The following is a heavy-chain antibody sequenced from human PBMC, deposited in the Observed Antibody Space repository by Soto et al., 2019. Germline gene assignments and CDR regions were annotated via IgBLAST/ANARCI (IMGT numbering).Heavy chain of an antibody. D-gene: IGHD3-22*01. J-gene: IGHJ5*02. CDR3: VRDRYSSSAWFDP. CDR1: VARVSSYSAA. Sequence: SQTLSLTCAISVARVSSYSAAWTWTRHSPSGGREWLGRTYYRSSFFSDYAESVKSRIIINPDTSKKQFSLXMKSVTPEHTDNYYCVRDRYSSSAWFDPCGHGTLLTVCS. CDR2: TYYRSSFFS. V-gene: IGHV6-1*01.